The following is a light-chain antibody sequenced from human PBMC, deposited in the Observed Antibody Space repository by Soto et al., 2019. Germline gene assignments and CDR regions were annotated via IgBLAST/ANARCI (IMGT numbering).Light chain of an antibody. CDR1: ISDVGAYKF. CDR3: SSFTSSSTYV. J-gene: IGLJ1*01. V-gene: IGLV2-14*03. Sequence: QCSFAQPGSVSGSPGQSITISCTGTISDVGAYKFVSWYQHHPGKAPKLIIYDVTTRPSGVSNRFSGSKSGDTASLTISGLQSEDEADYYCSSFTSSSTYVFGTATKVTV. CDR2: DVT.